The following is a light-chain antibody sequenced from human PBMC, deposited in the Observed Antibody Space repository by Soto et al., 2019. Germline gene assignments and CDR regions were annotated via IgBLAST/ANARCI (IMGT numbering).Light chain of an antibody. V-gene: IGKV1-39*01. CDR1: LSISSS. CDR2: AAS. J-gene: IGKJ1*01. CDR3: QQSYITPRT. Sequence: DIQMTQSPSSLSASVGDRITITCRASLSISSSLNWYQQKPGKAPRLLIYAASRLQSGAPSRFSGSGSGTDFTLTIISLQPEDFATYYCQQSYITPRTFGQGTKVDIK.